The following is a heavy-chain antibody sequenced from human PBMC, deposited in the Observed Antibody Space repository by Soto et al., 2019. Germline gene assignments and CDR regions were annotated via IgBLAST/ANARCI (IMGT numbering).Heavy chain of an antibody. CDR3: ARASGYTGDWFDP. CDR2: INPNSGGT. J-gene: IGHJ5*02. CDR1: GYTFTGYY. V-gene: IGHV1-2*04. D-gene: IGHD2-2*02. Sequence: QVQLVQSGAEVKKPGASVKVSCKASGYTFTGYYMHWVRQAPGQGLEWMGWINPNSGGTNYAQKFQVWVTMSRDTSSSTGYMELSRLRSDDTAVYYCARASGYTGDWFDPWGQGPLVTVSS.